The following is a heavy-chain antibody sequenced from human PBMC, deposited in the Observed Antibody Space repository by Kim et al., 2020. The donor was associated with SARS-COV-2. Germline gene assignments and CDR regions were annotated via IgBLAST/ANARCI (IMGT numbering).Heavy chain of an antibody. J-gene: IGHJ5*02. CDR3: AKARITMVRGNWFDP. V-gene: IGHV3-23*01. Sequence: GGSLRLSCAASGFTFSSYAMSWVRQAPGKGLEWVSAISGSGGSTYYADSVKGRFTISRDNSKNTLYLQMNSLRAEDMAVYYCAKARITMVRGNWFDPWGQGTLVTVSS. CDR1: GFTFSSYA. D-gene: IGHD3-10*01. CDR2: ISGSGGST.